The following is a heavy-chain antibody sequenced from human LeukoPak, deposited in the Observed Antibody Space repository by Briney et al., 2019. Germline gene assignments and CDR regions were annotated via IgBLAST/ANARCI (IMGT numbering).Heavy chain of an antibody. CDR3: ARDPGTTMERSDY. Sequence: PGGSLRLSCSASGFTFTNYWMTWVRQAPGKGLEWVANINQDGSEKYYGDSVKGRFTISRDNAKNSLYLQMNSLRAEDTAVFYCARDPGTTMERSDYWGQGTLVTVSS. D-gene: IGHD1-26*01. CDR1: GFTFTNYW. V-gene: IGHV3-7*01. CDR2: INQDGSEK. J-gene: IGHJ4*02.